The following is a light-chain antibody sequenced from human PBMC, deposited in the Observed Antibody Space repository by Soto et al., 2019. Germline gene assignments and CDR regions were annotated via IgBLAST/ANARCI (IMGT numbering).Light chain of an antibody. J-gene: IGKJ1*01. Sequence: EIVMTQSPATLSVSPGERATLSCRASQSVSSNLAWYQQKPGQAPRLLIYGASTRATGIPARFSGSGSGREFTLTDSSLQSEDFSVYYCQQYYNWPPWTFAQGTKVEI. CDR3: QQYYNWPPWT. CDR2: GAS. V-gene: IGKV3-15*01. CDR1: QSVSSN.